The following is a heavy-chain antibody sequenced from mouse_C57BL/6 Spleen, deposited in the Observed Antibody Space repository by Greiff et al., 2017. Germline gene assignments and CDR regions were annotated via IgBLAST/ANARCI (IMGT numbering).Heavy chain of an antibody. D-gene: IGHD1-1*01. J-gene: IGHJ3*01. Sequence: EVKLVESGGGLVKPGGSLKLSCAASGFTFSSYAMSWVRQTPEKRLEWVATISDGGSYTYSPDNVKGRFTIYRDNAKNNLYLQRSHLKSEDTAMYYWARDDYYGSSYGAYGGQGTLVTVSA. CDR2: ISDGGSYT. V-gene: IGHV5-4*01. CDR1: GFTFSSYA. CDR3: ARDDYYGSSYGAY.